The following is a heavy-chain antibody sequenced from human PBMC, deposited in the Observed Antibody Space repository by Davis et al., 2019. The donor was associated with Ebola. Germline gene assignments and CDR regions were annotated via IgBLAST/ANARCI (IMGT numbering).Heavy chain of an antibody. CDR2: INPNSGGT. CDR1: GYTFTGYY. CDR3: ARVRYCGGDCSRHYYYGMDV. D-gene: IGHD2-21*02. Sequence: AASVKVSCKASGYTFTGYYMHWVRQAPGQGLEWMGRINPNSGGTNYAQKFQGRVTMTRDTSISTAYMELSSLRSDDTAVYYCARVRYCGGDCSRHYYYGMDVWGKGTTVTVSS. V-gene: IGHV1-2*06. J-gene: IGHJ6*04.